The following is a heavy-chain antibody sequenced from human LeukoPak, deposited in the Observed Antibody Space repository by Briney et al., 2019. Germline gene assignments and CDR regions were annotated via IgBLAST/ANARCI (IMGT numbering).Heavy chain of an antibody. CDR2: INHSGST. J-gene: IGHJ5*02. CDR3: ARTPFYTGYSYDTIWFDP. Sequence: SETLSLTCAVYGGSFSGYYWSWIRQPPGKGLEWIGEINHSGSTNYNPSLKSRVTISVDTSKNQFSLKLSSVTAADTAVYYRARTPFYTGYSYDTIWFDPWGQGTLVTVSS. V-gene: IGHV4-34*01. D-gene: IGHD5-18*01. CDR1: GGSFSGYY.